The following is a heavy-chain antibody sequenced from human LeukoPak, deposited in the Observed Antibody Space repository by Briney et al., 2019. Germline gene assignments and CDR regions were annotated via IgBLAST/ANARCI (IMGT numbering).Heavy chain of an antibody. J-gene: IGHJ4*02. V-gene: IGHV4-39*07. D-gene: IGHD2-2*01. Sequence: SETLSLTCTVSGGSISSRSYYWGWIRQAPGKGLEWIGYIYNSGSTDFNPSLKSRVTMSDDTSKNQFSLRLSSVTAADTAVYYCAAEEIVIVPTATNSYFDTWGQGILVTVSS. CDR1: GGSISSRSYY. CDR2: IYNSGST. CDR3: AAEEIVIVPTATNSYFDT.